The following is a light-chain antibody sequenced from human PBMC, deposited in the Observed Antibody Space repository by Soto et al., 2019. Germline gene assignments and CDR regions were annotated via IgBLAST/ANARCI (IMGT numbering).Light chain of an antibody. V-gene: IGKV1-5*03. J-gene: IGKJ2*01. CDR1: QSIGSW. Sequence: DIQMTQSPSTLSASVGDGVTITCRASQSIGSWLAWYQQKPGKPPKLLIYKATNLQSGVPSRFSGSGSGTDFSLTISSLQPVDSATYFCQQYNDFQYTFGPGTKLEI. CDR2: KAT. CDR3: QQYNDFQYT.